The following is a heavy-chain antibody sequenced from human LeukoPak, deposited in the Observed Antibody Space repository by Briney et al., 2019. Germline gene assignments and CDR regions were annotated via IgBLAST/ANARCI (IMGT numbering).Heavy chain of an antibody. CDR2: IGGSNGIT. V-gene: IGHV3-23*01. J-gene: IGHJ4*02. CDR3: ARNENSGWGYFDY. Sequence: GGSLRLSCAASGFTFSSYAMSWVRQAPGKGLEWVSVIGGSNGITFYVGSVKGRFTISRDNSKDTLYLQMNSLRAEDTAVYYCARNENSGWGYFDYWGQGTLVTVSS. CDR1: GFTFSSYA. D-gene: IGHD5-12*01.